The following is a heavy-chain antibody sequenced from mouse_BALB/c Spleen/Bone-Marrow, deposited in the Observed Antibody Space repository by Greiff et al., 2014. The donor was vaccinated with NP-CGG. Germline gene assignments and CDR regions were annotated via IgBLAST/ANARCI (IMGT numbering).Heavy chain of an antibody. CDR2: IAPGSGST. V-gene: IGHV1S41*01. Sequence: DLVKPGASVKLSCKPSGYTFTNYWVNWIKQRPGPGLEWLGRIAPGSGSTYYNEMFKVKAPLTVDTSSSTAYIQLSSLSSEDSAVYFCARERYGYDGWYFDVWGAGTTVTVSS. J-gene: IGHJ1*01. D-gene: IGHD2-2*01. CDR3: ARERYGYDGWYFDV. CDR1: GYTFTNYW.